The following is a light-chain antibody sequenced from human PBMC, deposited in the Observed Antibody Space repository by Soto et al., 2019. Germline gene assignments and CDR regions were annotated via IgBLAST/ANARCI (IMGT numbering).Light chain of an antibody. CDR1: QSINSN. CDR3: QQRRNWPPP. J-gene: IGKJ1*01. CDR2: EAS. Sequence: QSPATLSVSPAGTTTLSSRASQSINSNLAWYQQQPGQAPRLLMYEASNRATGVPARFSGSGSGTDFTLTISSLEPEDFAIYYCQQRRNWPPPFGQGGKVDI. V-gene: IGKV3-11*01.